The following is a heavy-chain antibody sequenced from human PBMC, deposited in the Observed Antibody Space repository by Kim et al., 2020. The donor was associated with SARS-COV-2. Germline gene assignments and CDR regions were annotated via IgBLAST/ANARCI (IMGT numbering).Heavy chain of an antibody. J-gene: IGHJ4*02. D-gene: IGHD2-21*02. V-gene: IGHV4-34*01. CDR2: INHSGST. CDR3: ARGHIVVVTAALDY. CDR1: GGSFSGYY. Sequence: SETLSLTCAVYGGSFSGYYWSWIRQPPGKGLEWIGEINHSGSTNYNPSLKSRVTISVDTSKNQFSLKLSSVTAADTAVYYCARGHIVVVTAALDYWGQGTLVTVRS.